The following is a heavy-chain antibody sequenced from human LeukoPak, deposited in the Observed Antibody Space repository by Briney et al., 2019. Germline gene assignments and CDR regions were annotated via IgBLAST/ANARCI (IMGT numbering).Heavy chain of an antibody. V-gene: IGHV3-7*03. CDR3: ARNNGMDV. CDR2: VNRAGSET. J-gene: IGHJ6*02. Sequence: GGSLRLSCAASGFALSSHWMTWVRQVPGRGPEWEANVNRAGSETYYLDPVKGRFTISKDNAKNSLYLKMNSLRAEDTALYHCARNNGMDVWGQGTTVIVSS. CDR1: GFALSSHW.